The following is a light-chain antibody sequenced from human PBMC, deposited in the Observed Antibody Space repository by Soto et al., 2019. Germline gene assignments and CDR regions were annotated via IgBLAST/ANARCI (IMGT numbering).Light chain of an antibody. CDR2: DAS. CDR3: QQYGTSPVT. Sequence: EMGLSRSPATLSLSPGERATLSCGASQSVRSNYVAWFQQKPGLAPRLLIYDASSRATGIPDRFRGSGSGTDFTLTISRLEPEDFAVYYCQQYGTSPVTFGPGTKVDIK. CDR1: QSVRSNY. J-gene: IGKJ3*01. V-gene: IGKV3D-20*01.